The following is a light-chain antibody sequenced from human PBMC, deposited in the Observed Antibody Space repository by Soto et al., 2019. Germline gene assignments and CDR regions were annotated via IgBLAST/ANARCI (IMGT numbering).Light chain of an antibody. Sequence: EVVLTQSPGTLSLSPGERAALSCRASQSVSTFLACYQQKPGQAPSLLIYDASNSATGIPARFSGSGSATDFTLTISRLEHEDFAVYYCQQYGSSGTFGQGTKVDIK. V-gene: IGKV3-20*01. J-gene: IGKJ1*01. CDR1: QSVSTF. CDR3: QQYGSSGT. CDR2: DAS.